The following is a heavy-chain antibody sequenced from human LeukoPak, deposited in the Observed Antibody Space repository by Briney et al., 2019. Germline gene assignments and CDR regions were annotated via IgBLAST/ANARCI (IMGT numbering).Heavy chain of an antibody. D-gene: IGHD3-3*01. J-gene: IGHJ4*02. CDR2: VSSSSSYI. Sequence: AGGSLRLSCAASGFTFSSYSMNWVRQAPGKGLEWVSSVSSSSSYIYYADSVEGRFTISRDNAKNSLYLQMNSLRAEDTAVYYCAKRIAYDFWSGPYYFDYWGQGTLVTVSS. V-gene: IGHV3-21*04. CDR3: AKRIAYDFWSGPYYFDY. CDR1: GFTFSSYS.